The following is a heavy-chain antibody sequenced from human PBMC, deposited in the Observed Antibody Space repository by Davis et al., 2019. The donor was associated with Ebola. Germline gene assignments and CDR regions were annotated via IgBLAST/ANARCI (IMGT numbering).Heavy chain of an antibody. CDR3: ARNTTTSGWFDP. Sequence: LRLSCTVSGGSIRNGYYYWSWIRQSPGKGLECLGHIYYIGTTHYNPSFKSRLTMSIDTSKNQFYLKLTSLTAADTAVYYCARNTTTSGWFDPWGQGTLVTVSS. J-gene: IGHJ5*02. V-gene: IGHV4-30-4*01. CDR1: GGSIRNGYYY. CDR2: IYYIGTT. D-gene: IGHD1-14*01.